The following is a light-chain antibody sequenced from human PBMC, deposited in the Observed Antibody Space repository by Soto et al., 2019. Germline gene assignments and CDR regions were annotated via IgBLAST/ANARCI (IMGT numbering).Light chain of an antibody. J-gene: IGKJ1*01. Sequence: ESVLTQSPGTLSLSPGERATLSCRASQSVMRNYLAWYQQKPGQAPRLLIYAASRGATGIPDRFSGSGSGTDFTLTISRLEPEDFAVYYCHQYGDSSWTFGQGTKVDIK. CDR2: AAS. CDR3: HQYGDSSWT. CDR1: QSVMRNY. V-gene: IGKV3-20*01.